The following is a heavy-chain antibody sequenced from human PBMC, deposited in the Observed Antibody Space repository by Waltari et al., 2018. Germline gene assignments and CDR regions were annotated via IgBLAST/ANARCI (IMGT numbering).Heavy chain of an antibody. CDR3: AAHAGIAAAGLGAFDI. CDR2: IDSGVST. V-gene: IGHV3-53*02. CDR1: GFTVSSNY. D-gene: IGHD6-13*01. J-gene: IGHJ3*02. Sequence: EVQLVETGGGLIQPGGSLRLSCAASGFTVSSNYMSWVRQAPGKGLEWVSVIDSGVSTYYADSVNGRFTIARDNSKNTLYLQMNSLRAEDTAVYYCAAHAGIAAAGLGAFDIWGQWTMVTVSS.